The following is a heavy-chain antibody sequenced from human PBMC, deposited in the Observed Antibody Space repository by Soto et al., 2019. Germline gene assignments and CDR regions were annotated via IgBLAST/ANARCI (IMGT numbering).Heavy chain of an antibody. CDR2: ISYDGTNK. D-gene: IGHD5-18*01. CDR3: AKWDVDTSMAMAFDY. J-gene: IGHJ4*02. CDR1: GFIFRTYG. V-gene: IGHV3-30*18. Sequence: QVQLVESGGGVVQPGRSLRLSCAVSGFIFRTYGMHWVRQAPGKGLEWVAVISYDGTNKYYVDSVKGRFTISRDNSKNTLYLQMNSRRAEDTAVYYCAKWDVDTSMAMAFDYWGQGTLVTVSS.